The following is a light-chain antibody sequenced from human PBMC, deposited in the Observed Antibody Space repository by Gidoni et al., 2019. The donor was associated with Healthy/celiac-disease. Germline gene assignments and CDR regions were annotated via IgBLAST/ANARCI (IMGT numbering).Light chain of an antibody. CDR2: GAS. J-gene: IGKJ2*01. Sequence: EIVLTQSPGTLSLSPGERANLSCRASQSVSSSYLAWYQQKPGQAPRLLIYGASSRATGIPDRFSGSVSGTDFTLTISRLEPEDFAVYYCQQYGSSPYTFGQXTKLEIK. CDR1: QSVSSSY. CDR3: QQYGSSPYT. V-gene: IGKV3-20*01.